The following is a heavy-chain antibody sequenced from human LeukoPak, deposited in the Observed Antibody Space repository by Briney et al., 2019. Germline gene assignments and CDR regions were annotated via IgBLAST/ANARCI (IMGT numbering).Heavy chain of an antibody. Sequence: QPGGSPRLSCEASGFSFSRYGMHWVRQAPGKGLEWLALLWYDGTNKYYADSVGGRFSISRDNSRNTLYLEMSSLRADDTAVYYCARGYSTSHYYLDVWGKGTTVTVSS. D-gene: IGHD2/OR15-2a*01. CDR3: ARGYSTSHYYLDV. V-gene: IGHV3-33*01. CDR2: LWYDGTNK. CDR1: GFSFSRYG. J-gene: IGHJ6*03.